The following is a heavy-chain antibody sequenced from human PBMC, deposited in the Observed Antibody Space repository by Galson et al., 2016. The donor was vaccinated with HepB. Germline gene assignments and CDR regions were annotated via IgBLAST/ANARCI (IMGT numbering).Heavy chain of an antibody. V-gene: IGHV3-23*01. CDR2: ISGGSGSGSI. Sequence: SLRLSCAVSGFTFSNYAMTWVRQAPGKGLEWVSVISGGSGSGSIYYTDTVKGRFTISRDRSKNTLYLQMDSLRAEDTAIYYCAKAGSGYSENYFDYWGQGTLVTVSS. J-gene: IGHJ4*02. CDR1: GFTFSNYA. CDR3: AKAGSGYSENYFDY. D-gene: IGHD5-12*01.